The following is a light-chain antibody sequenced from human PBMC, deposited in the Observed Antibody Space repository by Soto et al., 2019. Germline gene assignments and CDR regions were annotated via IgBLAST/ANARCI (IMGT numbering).Light chain of an antibody. CDR1: SSNIGAGCD. CDR3: QSYDSSLSKYV. CDR2: GNS. Sequence: QSVLTQPPSVSGAPGQRVTISCTGSSSNIGAGCDVHWYQQLPGTAPKLLIYGNSNRPSGVPDRFSGSKSGTSASLAITGLQAEDEADYYCQSYDSSLSKYVLGTGTKVT. J-gene: IGLJ1*01. V-gene: IGLV1-40*01.